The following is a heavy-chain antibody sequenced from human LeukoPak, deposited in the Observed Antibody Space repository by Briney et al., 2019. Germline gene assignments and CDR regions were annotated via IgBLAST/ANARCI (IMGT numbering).Heavy chain of an antibody. CDR2: IYSRGST. J-gene: IGHJ4*02. CDR1: GSTDSSNY. D-gene: IGHD2-15*01. V-gene: IGHV3-53*01. Sequence: GGSLRLSCAAPGSTDSSNYMSWVRQAPGKVLEWVSVIYSRGSTYYADSVKGRFTISRDNSKDTLYLQMNSLRAEYTAEYYCARVLRWYCSGGSCYYCDYWGQGTLVTVSS. CDR3: ARVLRWYCSGGSCYYCDY.